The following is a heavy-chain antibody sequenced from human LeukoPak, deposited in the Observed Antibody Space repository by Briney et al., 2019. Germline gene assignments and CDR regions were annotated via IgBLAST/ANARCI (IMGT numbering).Heavy chain of an antibody. CDR1: GFTFSSYA. Sequence: GGSLRLSCAASGFTFSSYAMHWVRQAPGKGLEWVAVISYDGSNKYYADSVKGRFTISRDNSKNTLYLQMNSLRAEDTAVYYCVRDFSPYCGGDCYFDAFDIWGQGTVVTVSS. V-gene: IGHV3-30-3*01. D-gene: IGHD2-21*01. CDR2: ISYDGSNK. J-gene: IGHJ3*02. CDR3: VRDFSPYCGGDCYFDAFDI.